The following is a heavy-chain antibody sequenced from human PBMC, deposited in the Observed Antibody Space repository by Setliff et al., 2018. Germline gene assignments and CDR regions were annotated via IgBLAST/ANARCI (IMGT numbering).Heavy chain of an antibody. CDR2: VYHDGRT. J-gene: IGHJ3*01. Sequence: SETLSLTCSFSDCSLAKCYYWGWIRQAPGKGLEWIGSVYHDGRTNYSPSLKSRLIISVDTSNNQFSLKLDSVTAADTAMYFCATVGSPVAGDDAFDVWGQGTIVTVSS. V-gene: IGHV4-38-2*02. CDR1: DCSLAKCYY. D-gene: IGHD6-19*01. CDR3: ATVGSPVAGDDAFDV.